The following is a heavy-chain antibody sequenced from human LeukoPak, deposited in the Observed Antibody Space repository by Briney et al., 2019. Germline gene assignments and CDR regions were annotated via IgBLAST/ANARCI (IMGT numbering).Heavy chain of an antibody. CDR2: IYYSGST. CDR3: ARLSYYDSSGYYRGGAFDY. D-gene: IGHD3-22*01. V-gene: IGHV4-59*08. J-gene: IGHJ4*02. Sequence: SETLSLTCTVSGGSISSYYWSWIRQPPGKGLEWIGYIYYSGSTNYNPSLKSRVTISVDTSKNQFSLKLSSVTAADTAVYYCARLSYYDSSGYYRGGAFDYWGQGTLVIVSS. CDR1: GGSISSYY.